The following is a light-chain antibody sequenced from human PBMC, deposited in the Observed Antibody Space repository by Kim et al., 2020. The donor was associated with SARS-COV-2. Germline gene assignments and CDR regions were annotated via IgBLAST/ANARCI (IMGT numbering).Light chain of an antibody. Sequence: GVTISCTGSSSNVGAGYDVHWYQQLPGTAPKLVIYANTNRPSGIPARFSGSKSGASASLATTGLLAADEADYYCQSYDSGLGGSVFGTGTKVTVL. J-gene: IGLJ1*01. CDR1: SSNVGAGYD. CDR2: ANT. V-gene: IGLV1-40*01. CDR3: QSYDSGLGGSV.